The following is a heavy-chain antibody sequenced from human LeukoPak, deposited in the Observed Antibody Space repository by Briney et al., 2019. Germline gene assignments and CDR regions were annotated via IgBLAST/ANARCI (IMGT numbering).Heavy chain of an antibody. J-gene: IGHJ3*01. CDR1: RFTFSNYW. CDR2: IKEGGSEK. CDR3: GRQYCSGGSCYSAFDV. V-gene: IGHV3-7*04. D-gene: IGHD2-15*01. Sequence: PGGSLRLSCAASRFTFSNYWMIWVRQAPGKGLEWVANIKEGGSEKYYVGSVKGRFTISRDNAKNSLYLQMNSLRDEDTAVYYCGRQYCSGGSCYSAFDVWGQGTMVTVSS.